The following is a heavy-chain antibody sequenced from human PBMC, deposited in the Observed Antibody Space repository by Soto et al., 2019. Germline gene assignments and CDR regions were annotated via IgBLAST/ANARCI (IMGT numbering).Heavy chain of an antibody. D-gene: IGHD5-12*01. CDR1: GFTFSDYY. J-gene: IGHJ4*02. V-gene: IGHV3-11*05. CDR3: ARDHHRYSGYDYVDY. Sequence: GGSLRLSCVASGFTFSDYYMSWIRQAPGKGLEWVSYISSSSSYTNYADTVKGRYTISRDNAKNSLYLQMNSLRAEDTAVFYCARDHHRYSGYDYVDYWGQGTLVTVSS. CDR2: ISSSSSYT.